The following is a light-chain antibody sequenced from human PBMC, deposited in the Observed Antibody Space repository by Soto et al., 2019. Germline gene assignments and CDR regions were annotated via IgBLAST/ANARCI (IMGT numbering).Light chain of an antibody. CDR1: RGISSW. CDR2: DAS. V-gene: IGKV1-5*01. CDR3: QQYDSYSLT. J-gene: IGKJ3*01. Sequence: QMTQAPSTLSASVGDRVTITCRASRGISSWLAWFQQKPGKAPKLLIYDASTLESGVPSRFSGSGSGTEFTLTITSLQPDDFATYFCQQYDSYSLTFGPGTKVDIK.